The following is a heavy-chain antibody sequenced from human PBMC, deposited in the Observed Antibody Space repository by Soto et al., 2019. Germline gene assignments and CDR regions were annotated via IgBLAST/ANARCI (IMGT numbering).Heavy chain of an antibody. D-gene: IGHD1-26*01. J-gene: IGHJ4*02. CDR1: GFTFSRYP. V-gene: IGHV3-30-3*01. CDR2: IPYDGNNK. CDR3: AKGVGSYYFDY. Sequence: QVQLVESGGGVVQPGRSLRLSCAASGFTFSRYPMYWVRQAPGNGLEWVAVIPYDGNNKYYADSVKGRFTISRDNAKNTLYLQMNNLRPEDTAVYYCAKGVGSYYFDYWGKGTLVTVSS.